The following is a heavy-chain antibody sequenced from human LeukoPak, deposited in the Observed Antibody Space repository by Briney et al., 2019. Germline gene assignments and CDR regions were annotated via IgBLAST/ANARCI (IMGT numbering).Heavy chain of an antibody. CDR1: GFTFSSYA. J-gene: IGHJ6*02. CDR2: ISGSGGST. D-gene: IGHD3-16*01. Sequence: GGSLRLSCAASGFTFSSYAMSWVCQAPGKGLEWVSAISGSGGSTYYADSVKGRFTISRDNSKNTLYLQMNSLRAEDTAVYYCAKDGRRRGIMITFGGVIAPMDVWGQGTTVTVSS. V-gene: IGHV3-23*01. CDR3: AKDGRRRGIMITFGGVIAPMDV.